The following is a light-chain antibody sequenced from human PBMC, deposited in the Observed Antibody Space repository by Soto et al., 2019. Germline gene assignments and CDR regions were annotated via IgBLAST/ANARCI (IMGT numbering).Light chain of an antibody. V-gene: IGKV3-15*01. CDR2: AAS. CDR3: QQDYSTLAT. J-gene: IGKJ5*01. CDR1: ESVSSN. Sequence: EVVMTQSPATLSVSPGERATLSCRASESVSSNLAWYQQRPGQAPRLVIYAASTLQNGVPSRFTGSGSGTEFTLTITGLQLEDFATYYCQQDYSTLATFGQGTRLEIK.